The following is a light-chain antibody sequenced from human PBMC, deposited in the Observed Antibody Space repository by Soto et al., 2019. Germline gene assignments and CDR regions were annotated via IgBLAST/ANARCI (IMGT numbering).Light chain of an antibody. Sequence: QSVLTQPASVSGSPGQSITISCTGSSRDIGAYNYVSWYEQHPGKAPKLIISEVENRPSGISNRFSASTSAFTASLTSSGLHAEDDADYYCSSYTTGYFYVFGPGTKVIVL. CDR2: EVE. CDR1: SRDIGAYNY. J-gene: IGLJ1*01. V-gene: IGLV2-14*01. CDR3: SSYTTGYFYV.